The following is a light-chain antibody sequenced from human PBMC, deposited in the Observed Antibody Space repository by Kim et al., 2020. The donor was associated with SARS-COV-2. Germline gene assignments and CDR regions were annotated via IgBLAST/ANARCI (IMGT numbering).Light chain of an antibody. J-gene: IGLJ3*02. CDR1: SLRTYY. V-gene: IGLV3-19*01. Sequence: SSELTQDPAVSVALGQTVRITCQGDSLRTYYAAWYQQKPGQAPVVVIYGKNDRPSGIPDRFSGSSSGNTVSLTITGAQAEDEADYYCHSRDSSGMHWVFGGGTKVTVL. CDR2: GKN. CDR3: HSRDSSGMHWV.